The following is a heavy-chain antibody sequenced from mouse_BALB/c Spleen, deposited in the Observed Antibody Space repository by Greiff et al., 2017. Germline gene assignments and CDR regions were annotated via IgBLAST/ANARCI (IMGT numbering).Heavy chain of an antibody. Sequence: EVQRVESGGGLVQPGGSMKLSCVASGFTFSNYWMNWVRQSPEKGLEWVAEIRLKSNNYATHYAESVKGRFTISRDDSKSSVYLQMNNLRAEDTGIYYCTRNDGYFYAMDYWGQGTSVTVSS. CDR1: GFTFSNYW. D-gene: IGHD2-3*01. J-gene: IGHJ4*01. CDR3: TRNDGYFYAMDY. CDR2: IRLKSNNYAT. V-gene: IGHV6-6*02.